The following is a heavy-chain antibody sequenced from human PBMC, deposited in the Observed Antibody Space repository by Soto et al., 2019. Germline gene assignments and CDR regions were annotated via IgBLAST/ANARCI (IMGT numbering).Heavy chain of an antibody. V-gene: IGHV4-59*08. Sequence: QVQLQESGPGLVKTSETLSLTCTVSGGSISSYYWSWIRQPPGKGLEWIGYIYYSGSTNYNPSLKGRVSISVDTSENQFSLELNSVTAADTAVYYCARHDSSGYYLDYWGQGTLVTVSS. CDR3: ARHDSSGYYLDY. D-gene: IGHD3-22*01. J-gene: IGHJ4*02. CDR2: IYYSGST. CDR1: GGSISSYY.